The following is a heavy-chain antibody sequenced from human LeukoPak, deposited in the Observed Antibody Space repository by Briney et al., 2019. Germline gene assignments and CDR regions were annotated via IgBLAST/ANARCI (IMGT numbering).Heavy chain of an antibody. CDR1: GFTFSSYG. CDR3: APEAYDFWSGSPGDY. V-gene: IGHV3-30*03. D-gene: IGHD3-3*01. Sequence: GGSLRLSCAASGFTFSSYGMHWVRQAPGKGLEWVAVISYDGSNKYYADSVKGRFTISRDNSKNTLYLQMNSLRAEDTAVYYCAPEAYDFWSGSPGDYWGQGTLVTVSS. CDR2: ISYDGSNK. J-gene: IGHJ4*02.